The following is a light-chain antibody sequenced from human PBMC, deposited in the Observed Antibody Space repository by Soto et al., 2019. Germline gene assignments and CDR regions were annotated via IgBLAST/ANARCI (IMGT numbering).Light chain of an antibody. CDR1: RSNLGTYY. CDR3: GAWDSSLGVYV. J-gene: IGLJ2*01. V-gene: IGLV1-51*01. CDR2: DNS. Sequence: QSVLTQPPSVSAAPGQKIIISCSGSRSNLGTYYVSWYNQLPGTAPKVVIYDNSRRPSGIPDRFSGSKSGTSATLVITGLQTGDEGDYSCGAWDSSLGVYVFGGGTKLTVL.